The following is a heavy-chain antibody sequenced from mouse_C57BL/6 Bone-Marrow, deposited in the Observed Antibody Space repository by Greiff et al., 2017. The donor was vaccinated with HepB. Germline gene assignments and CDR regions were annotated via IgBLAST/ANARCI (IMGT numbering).Heavy chain of an antibody. J-gene: IGHJ2*01. CDR1: GYTFTSYW. Sequence: QVQLQQPGAELVKPGASVKMSCKASGYTFTSYWITWVKQRPGRGLEWIGDIYPGSGSTNYNEKFKSKATLTVDTSSSTAYMQLSSLTSEDSAVYYCARDYGSSGDYFDYWGQGTTLTVSS. CDR2: IYPGSGST. V-gene: IGHV1-55*01. CDR3: ARDYGSSGDYFDY. D-gene: IGHD1-1*01.